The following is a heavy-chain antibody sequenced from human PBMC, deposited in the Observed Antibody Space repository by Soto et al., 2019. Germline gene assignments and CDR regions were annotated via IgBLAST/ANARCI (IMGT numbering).Heavy chain of an antibody. V-gene: IGHV4-28*01. D-gene: IGHD3-3*01. Sequence: SETLFLTCAVSGSSVNNNYWWGWIRQPPGKGLEWIGYMYYSGTTYYNPSLKSRVTMSVDTSKNQFSLKVTSMTAVDTAVYYCANFWGNVFLSGYTIIDSWGQGTLVTVSS. CDR1: GSSVNNNYW. CDR2: MYYSGTT. J-gene: IGHJ4*02. CDR3: ANFWGNVFLSGYTIIDS.